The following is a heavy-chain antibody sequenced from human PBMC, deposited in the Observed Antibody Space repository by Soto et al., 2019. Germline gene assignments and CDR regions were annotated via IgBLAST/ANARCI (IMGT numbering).Heavy chain of an antibody. D-gene: IGHD5-12*01. J-gene: IGHJ3*01. CDR3: VREGRGSFAF. Sequence: GGSLRLSCAASGFIFTNYAMNWVRQAPGKGLEWVSVIGGRGNSAYYADSVQGRLTISRDNSKNTLSLQMSSLTADDTAIYYCVREGRGSFAFWGRGTIVTVSS. V-gene: IGHV3-23*01. CDR1: GFIFTNYA. CDR2: IGGRGNSA.